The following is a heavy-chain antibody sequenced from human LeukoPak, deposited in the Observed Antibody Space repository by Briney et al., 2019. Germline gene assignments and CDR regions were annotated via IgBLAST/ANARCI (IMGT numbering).Heavy chain of an antibody. CDR2: ISAYTGNT. J-gene: IGHJ6*04. V-gene: IGHV1-18*04. CDR3: ARDPNGRTNYYYYGMDV. CDR1: GYTFTSYG. D-gene: IGHD1-7*01. Sequence: ASVKVTCKASGYTFTSYGISWVRQAPGQGLEWMGWISAYTGNTNYAQKVQGRVTMTTDTSTSTAYMELRSLRSDDTDVYYCARDPNGRTNYYYYGMDVWGKGTTVTVSS.